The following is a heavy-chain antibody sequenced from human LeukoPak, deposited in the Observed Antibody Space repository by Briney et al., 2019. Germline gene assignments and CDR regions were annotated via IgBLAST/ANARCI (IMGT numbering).Heavy chain of an antibody. CDR2: INSDGSST. CDR1: GFTFSSYW. J-gene: IGHJ3*02. V-gene: IGHV3-74*01. D-gene: IGHD3-9*01. CDR3: ARASSKQLAGYLPDGFDI. Sequence: GGSLRLSCAASGFTFSSYWMHWVRQAPGKGLVWVSRINSDGSSTSYADSVKGRFTISRDNAKNTLYLQMSTLRAEDTSVYYCARASSKQLAGYLPDGFDIWGQGTMVTVSS.